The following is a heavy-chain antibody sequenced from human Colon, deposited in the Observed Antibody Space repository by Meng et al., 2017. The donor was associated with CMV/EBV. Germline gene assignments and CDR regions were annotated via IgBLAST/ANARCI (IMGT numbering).Heavy chain of an antibody. V-gene: IGHV1-2*02. Sequence: ASVKVSCKASGYTFTDYYLHWVRQAPGQGLEWMGWINPNGGGTDYAQTFQGRVTMTRDTSTTTAYLEVNRLTSDDTATYYCARVKCGTTSCSQGLDPWGLGTTVTVSS. CDR3: ARVKCGTTSCSQGLDP. CDR1: GYTFTDYY. CDR2: INPNGGGT. D-gene: IGHD1-7*01. J-gene: IGHJ6*02.